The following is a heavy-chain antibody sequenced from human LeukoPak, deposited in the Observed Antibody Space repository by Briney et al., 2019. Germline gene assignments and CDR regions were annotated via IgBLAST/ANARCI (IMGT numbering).Heavy chain of an antibody. CDR2: IKQDGSEK. J-gene: IGHJ4*02. CDR3: ARESAYYYDSSGYSNFDY. CDR1: GFTFSSYW. D-gene: IGHD3-22*01. Sequence: GGSLRLSCAASGFTFSSYWMSWVRQAPGKGLEWVANIKQDGSEKYYVDSVKGRFTISRDNAKNSLYLQMNSLRAEDTAVYYCARESAYYYDSSGYSNFDYWGQGTLVTVSS. V-gene: IGHV3-7*01.